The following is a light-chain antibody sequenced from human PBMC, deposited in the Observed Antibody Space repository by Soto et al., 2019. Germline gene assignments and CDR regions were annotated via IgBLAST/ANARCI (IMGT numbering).Light chain of an antibody. CDR3: SSYAGSNSVV. J-gene: IGLJ2*01. CDR1: SSDVGGYNY. CDR2: GVS. Sequence: QSALTQPPSASGSPGQSVTISCTGTSSDVGGYNYVSWYQQHPGKAPKLMIYGVSKGPSGVPDRFSGSKSGNTASLTVSGLQAEDEADYYCSSYAGSNSVVFGGGTKLTVL. V-gene: IGLV2-8*01.